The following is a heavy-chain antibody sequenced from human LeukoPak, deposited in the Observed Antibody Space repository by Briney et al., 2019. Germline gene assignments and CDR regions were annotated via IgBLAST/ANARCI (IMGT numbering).Heavy chain of an antibody. CDR2: VYYTGST. CDR3: ARGGWNKFDY. D-gene: IGHD3-22*01. V-gene: IGHV4-59*01. J-gene: IGHJ4*02. Sequence: SETLSLTCTVSGGSISSYYWSWVRQPPGKGLEWIGFVYYTGSTNYSPSLKSRVTISVDTSKNQFSLKLRSVTAADTAVYYCARGGWNKFDYWGQGTLVTVSS. CDR1: GGSISSYY.